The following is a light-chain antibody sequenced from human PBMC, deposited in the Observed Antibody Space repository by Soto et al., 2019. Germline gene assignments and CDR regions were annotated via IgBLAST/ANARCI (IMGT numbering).Light chain of an antibody. CDR2: EGS. J-gene: IGLJ1*01. V-gene: IGLV2-23*01. CDR3: CSYAGSYSYD. Sequence: QSALTQPASVSGSPGQSITISCTGTSSDVGSYNLVSWYQQHPGKAPKLMIYEGSKRPSGVSNRFSGSKSGNTASLTISGLQAEDEADYYCCSYAGSYSYDFGTGTKVTVL. CDR1: SSDVGSYNL.